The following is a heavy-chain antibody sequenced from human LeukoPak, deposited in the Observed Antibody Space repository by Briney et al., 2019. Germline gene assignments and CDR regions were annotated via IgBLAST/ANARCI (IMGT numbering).Heavy chain of an antibody. J-gene: IGHJ4*02. CDR3: TRDGGSYSHLDF. D-gene: IGHD1-26*01. Sequence: PGGSLRLSCAASGFTFSDCAIHWVRQASATGLEWVGLIESKAQSYATFYAASMKGRFTISRDELKNTAFLQLNSLKTDDTAVYYCTRDGGSYSHLDFWGQGTLVTVSS. CDR1: GFTFSDCA. V-gene: IGHV3-73*01. CDR2: IESKAQSYAT.